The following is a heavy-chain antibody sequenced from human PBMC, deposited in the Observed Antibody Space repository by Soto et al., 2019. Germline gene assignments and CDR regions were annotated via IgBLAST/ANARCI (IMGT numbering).Heavy chain of an antibody. CDR1: GGSISSYY. CDR3: ARAGGPSSWFPYYFDY. V-gene: IGHV4-59*01. Sequence: SETLSLTCTVSGGSISSYYWSWIRQPPGKGLEWIGYIYYSGSTNYNPSLKSRVTISVDTSKNQSSLKLSSVTAADTAVYYCARAGGPSSWFPYYFDYWGQGTLVTVSS. J-gene: IGHJ4*02. CDR2: IYYSGST. D-gene: IGHD6-13*01.